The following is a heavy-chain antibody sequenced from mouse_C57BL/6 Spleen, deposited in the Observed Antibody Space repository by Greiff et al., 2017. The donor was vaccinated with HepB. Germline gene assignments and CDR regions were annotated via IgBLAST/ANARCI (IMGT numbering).Heavy chain of an antibody. V-gene: IGHV1-82*01. J-gene: IGHJ4*01. D-gene: IGHD3-3*01. Sequence: VMLQQSGPELVKPGASVKISCKASGYAFSSSWMNWVKQRPGKGLEWIGRIYPGDGDTNYNGKFKGKATLTADKSSSTAYMQLSSLTSEDSAVYFCARSRDGYYYAMDYWGQGTSVTVSS. CDR3: ARSRDGYYYAMDY. CDR1: GYAFSSSW. CDR2: IYPGDGDT.